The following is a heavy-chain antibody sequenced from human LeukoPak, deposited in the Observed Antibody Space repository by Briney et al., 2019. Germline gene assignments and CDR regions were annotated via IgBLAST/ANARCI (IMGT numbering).Heavy chain of an antibody. Sequence: GGSQSLSCAAAGFTFSSYAMSWVRQAPGKGLEWVSAISGSGGCTYYADSVKGRFTISRDNSKNTLYLQMNSQRVEDTAVYYCAKPPAGAPAGTWDYWGQGTLVTVSS. J-gene: IGHJ4*02. CDR1: GFTFSSYA. V-gene: IGHV3-23*01. D-gene: IGHD6-13*01. CDR2: ISGSGGCT. CDR3: AKPPAGAPAGTWDY.